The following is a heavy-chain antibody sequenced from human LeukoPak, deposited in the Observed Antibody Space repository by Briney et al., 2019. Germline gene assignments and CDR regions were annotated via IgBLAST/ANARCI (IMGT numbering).Heavy chain of an antibody. CDR1: GYTFTSYG. D-gene: IGHD6-19*01. J-gene: IGHJ4*02. CDR2: ISAYSGDT. V-gene: IGHV1-18*01. CDR3: AFGAVAGIAHFDY. Sequence: ASVEVSCKASGYTFTSYGISWVRQAPGQGLEWMGWISAYSGDTNYAQKFQGRATMTTDTSTSTAYMELRSLSSDDTAVYYCAFGAVAGIAHFDYWGQGTLVTASS.